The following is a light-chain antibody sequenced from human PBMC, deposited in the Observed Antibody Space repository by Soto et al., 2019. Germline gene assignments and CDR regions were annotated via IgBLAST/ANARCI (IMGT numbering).Light chain of an antibody. CDR2: EVS. Sequence: QSALTQPASVSGSRGQSITIFCTGTSSDVGGYDYVSWYQQHPGKAPKLMIYEVSNRPSGVSHRFSGSKSGNTASLTISGLQAEDEADYYCSSYTSINTRVFGGGTTLTVL. CDR3: SSYTSINTRV. CDR1: SSDVGGYDY. J-gene: IGLJ3*02. V-gene: IGLV2-14*01.